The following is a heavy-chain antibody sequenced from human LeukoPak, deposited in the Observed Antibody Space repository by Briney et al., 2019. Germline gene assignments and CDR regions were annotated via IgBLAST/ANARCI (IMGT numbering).Heavy chain of an antibody. CDR2: CSASGDSP. Sequence: PGGSLRLSCTASGFTFNNYAMSWVRQAPGKGLEWVSACSASGDSPYYADSVKGRFTISRDNSKNTLDLQMNSLRVEDTAVYYCAKGVFGSGSYREYFEQWGQGTLVTVSS. CDR1: GFTFNNYA. D-gene: IGHD3-10*01. V-gene: IGHV3-23*01. CDR3: AKGVFGSGSYREYFEQ. J-gene: IGHJ1*01.